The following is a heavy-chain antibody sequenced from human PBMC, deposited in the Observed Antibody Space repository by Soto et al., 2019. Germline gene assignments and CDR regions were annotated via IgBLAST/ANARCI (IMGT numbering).Heavy chain of an antibody. CDR1: GFSLSDNA. D-gene: IGHD3-16*01. CDR3: ARDLKGDPYYAINV. Sequence: GGSLRLSCAASGFSLSDNAMNWVRQAPGKGLEWISYIALTSSTIYYADSVKGRLTISRDNAQNSVFLQMNSLRDDDTAVYFCARDLKGDPYYAINVWGQGTTVTVSS. CDR2: IALTSSTI. V-gene: IGHV3-48*02. J-gene: IGHJ6*02.